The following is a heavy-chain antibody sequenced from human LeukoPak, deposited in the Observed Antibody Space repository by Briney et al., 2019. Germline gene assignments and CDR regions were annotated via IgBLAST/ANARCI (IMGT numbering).Heavy chain of an antibody. V-gene: IGHV4-59*01. CDR2: IYYSGST. CDR1: GGSISSYY. Sequence: SETLSLTCTVSGGSISSYYWSWIRQPPGKGLEWIGYIYYSGSTNYNPSLKSRVTISVDTSKNQFSLKLSSVTAADTAVYYCARDTRGYYYDSSGYLDYWGQGTLVTVSS. J-gene: IGHJ4*02. D-gene: IGHD3-22*01. CDR3: ARDTRGYYYDSSGYLDY.